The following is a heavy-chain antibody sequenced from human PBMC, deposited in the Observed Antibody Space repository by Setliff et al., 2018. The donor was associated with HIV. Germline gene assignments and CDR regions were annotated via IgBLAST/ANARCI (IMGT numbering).Heavy chain of an antibody. J-gene: IGHJ4*02. V-gene: IGHV4-59*06. CDR3: ARVMEDCINGNCYVFDY. CDR2: IYYSGIT. Sequence: LSLACTVSGGSISKYYWSWIRQHPGKGLEWIGYIYYSGITHYNPYRKSRVTISVATSKNHFSLNLTSVTVAETAVYYCARVMEDCINGNCYVFDYWGQGTLVTVSS. CDR1: GGSISKYY. D-gene: IGHD2-15*01.